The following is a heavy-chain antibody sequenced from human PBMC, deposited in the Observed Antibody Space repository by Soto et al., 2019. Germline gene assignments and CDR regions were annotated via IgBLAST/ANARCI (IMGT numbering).Heavy chain of an antibody. CDR3: AKNWNWGSLVH. Sequence: ASETLSLTCTVSGDSISTGYWSWIRQSPGKGLEWIGFIYYGGSTNYNPSLKSRVTISVDTPKNQFSLKLSSVTAADTAVYYCAKNWNWGSLVHWGQGTLVTVSS. V-gene: IGHV4-59*08. J-gene: IGHJ4*02. CDR2: IYYGGST. CDR1: GDSISTGY. D-gene: IGHD7-27*01.